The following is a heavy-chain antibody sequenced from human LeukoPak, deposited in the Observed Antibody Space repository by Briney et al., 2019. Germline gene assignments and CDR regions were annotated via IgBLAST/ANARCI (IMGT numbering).Heavy chain of an antibody. V-gene: IGHV3-48*03. CDR2: ISSSGSTI. D-gene: IGHD2/OR15-2a*01. CDR1: GFTFSSYE. CDR3: ARGKTSQNIVTRKTYNWFDP. Sequence: GGALRLSCAASGFTFSSYEMNWVRQAPGKGLEWGSYISSSGSTIYYADSVKGRFTISRDNAKNSLYLQMNSLRAEATAVYYCARGKTSQNIVTRKTYNWFDPWGQGTLVTVSS. J-gene: IGHJ5*02.